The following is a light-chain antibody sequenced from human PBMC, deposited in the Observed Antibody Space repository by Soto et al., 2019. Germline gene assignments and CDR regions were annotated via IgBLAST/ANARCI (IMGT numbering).Light chain of an antibody. CDR2: GAS. CDR3: QQYGSSPRT. CDR1: QSVSSSY. J-gene: IGKJ1*01. Sequence: EIGLTQSPGTLSLSPWERATFSCRASQSVSSSYIAWYQQKPGQAPRLLIYGASSRATGIPDRFSGSGSGTDFTLTISRLEPEDFAVYYCQQYGSSPRTFGQGTKVDI. V-gene: IGKV3-20*01.